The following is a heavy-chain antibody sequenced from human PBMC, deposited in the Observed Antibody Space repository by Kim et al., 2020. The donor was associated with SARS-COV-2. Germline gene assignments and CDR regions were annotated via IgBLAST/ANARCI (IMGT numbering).Heavy chain of an antibody. Sequence: GGSLRLSCEASGFSFGTFSMHWVRQAPGKGLEWGSDINGSGGITYYAGSVKGRFTISRDNSKNTVFLQMNNLRAEDTALYYCAKGGRNWDDAFDVWGQGTMVTVSS. CDR3: AKGGRNWDDAFDV. CDR2: INGSGGIT. J-gene: IGHJ3*01. CDR1: GFSFGTFS. D-gene: IGHD2-15*01. V-gene: IGHV3-23*01.